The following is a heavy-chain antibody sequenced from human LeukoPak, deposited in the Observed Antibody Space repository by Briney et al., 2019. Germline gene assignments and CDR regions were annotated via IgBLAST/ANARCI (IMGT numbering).Heavy chain of an antibody. J-gene: IGHJ3*02. CDR1: GFTFDDYA. Sequence: PGGSLRLSCVASGFTFDDYAMHWVRQAPGKGLEWVSSINWNSGTIGYADSVKGRFTISRDNAKNSLYLQMNSLRAEDMALYYCTKGAYSGSQGAFDIWGQGTMVTVSS. CDR3: TKGAYSGSQGAFDI. D-gene: IGHD1-26*01. CDR2: INWNSGTI. V-gene: IGHV3-9*03.